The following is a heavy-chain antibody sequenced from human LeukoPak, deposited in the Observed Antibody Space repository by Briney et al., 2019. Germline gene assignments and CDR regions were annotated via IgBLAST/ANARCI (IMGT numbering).Heavy chain of an antibody. V-gene: IGHV4-59*01. CDR1: XGSLSSYY. CDR2: IYYSGST. Sequence: TXXLTCXXXXGSLSSYYWSWIRQPPGKGLEWIGYIYYSGSTNYNPSLKSRVTISVETSKNQFSLQLSSVTAADTAVYYCARGGDWPDYWGQGTLVTVSS. D-gene: IGHD2-21*02. CDR3: ARGGDWPDY. J-gene: IGHJ4*02.